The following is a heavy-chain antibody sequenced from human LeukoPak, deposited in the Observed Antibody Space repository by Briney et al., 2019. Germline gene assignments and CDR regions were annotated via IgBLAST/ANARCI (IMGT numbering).Heavy chain of an antibody. D-gene: IGHD3-10*01. J-gene: IGHJ6*02. Sequence: SETLSLTCAVYGGSFSGYYWSWIRQPPGKGLEWIGEINHSGSTNYNPSLKSRVTISVDTSKNQFSLKLSSVTAADTAVYYCARLRGSGSYYPPRHYYGMDVWGQGTTVTVSS. V-gene: IGHV4-34*01. CDR3: ARLRGSGSYYPPRHYYGMDV. CDR1: GGSFSGYY. CDR2: INHSGST.